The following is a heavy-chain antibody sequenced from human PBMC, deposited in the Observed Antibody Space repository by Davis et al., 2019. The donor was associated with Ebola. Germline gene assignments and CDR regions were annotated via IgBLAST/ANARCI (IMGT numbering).Heavy chain of an antibody. J-gene: IGHJ6*02. D-gene: IGHD1-14*01. Sequence: GGSLRLSCAASGFTFSNYAMTWVRQAPGKGLEWVSSITGSDGTTYCADSVKGLFTISRDNSKNTLYLQMNSLRAEDTAVYYCARARNYYYYGMDVWGQGTTVTVSS. CDR3: ARARNYYYYGMDV. V-gene: IGHV3-23*01. CDR1: GFTFSNYA. CDR2: ITGSDGTT.